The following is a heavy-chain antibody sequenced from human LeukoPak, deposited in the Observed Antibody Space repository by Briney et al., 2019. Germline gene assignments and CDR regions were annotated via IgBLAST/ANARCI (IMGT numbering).Heavy chain of an antibody. J-gene: IGHJ5*02. Sequence: ASVKVSCKASGYTFTRYAMNWVRQAPGQGLEWMGWINTNTGNPTYAQGFTGRFVFSLDTSVSTAYLQISSLRAEDTAVYYCARDNSVEDTAWWFDPWGQGTLVTVSS. D-gene: IGHD4-23*01. CDR2: INTNTGNP. V-gene: IGHV7-4-1*02. CDR3: ARDNSVEDTAWWFDP. CDR1: GYTFTRYA.